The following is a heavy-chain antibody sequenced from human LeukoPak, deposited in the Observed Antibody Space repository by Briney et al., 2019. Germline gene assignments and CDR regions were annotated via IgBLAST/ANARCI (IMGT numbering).Heavy chain of an antibody. CDR3: ARRHYYNGRAYYFLDY. V-gene: IGHV4-61*01. Sequence: PSETLSLTCTVSGGSVSSDNYYWTWIRQPPGKGLQWIGYISYGGSTNYNPSLKSRVTISLHTSKNQFSLRLSSLTAADTAVYYCARRHYYNGRAYYFLDYWGQGTLVTASS. CDR2: ISYGGST. J-gene: IGHJ4*02. CDR1: GGSVSSDNYY. D-gene: IGHD3-22*01.